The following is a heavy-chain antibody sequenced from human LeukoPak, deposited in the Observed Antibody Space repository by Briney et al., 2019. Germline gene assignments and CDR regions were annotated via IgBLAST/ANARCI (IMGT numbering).Heavy chain of an antibody. J-gene: IGHJ4*02. D-gene: IGHD3-10*01. CDR2: ISGSGGST. Sequence: GGSLRLSCAASGFTFSSYAMSWVRQAPGKGLEWVSAISGSGGSTYYADSVKGRFTISRDNSKNTLYLQMNSLRAEDTAVYYCAKDSYYYGSGIPAYWGQGTLVTVSS. CDR3: AKDSYYYGSGIPAY. V-gene: IGHV3-23*01. CDR1: GFTFSSYA.